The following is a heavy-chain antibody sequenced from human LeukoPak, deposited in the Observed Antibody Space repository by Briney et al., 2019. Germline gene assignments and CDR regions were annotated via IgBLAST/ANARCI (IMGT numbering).Heavy chain of an antibody. J-gene: IGHJ3*02. Sequence: PSETLSLTCTVSGGSINSYVWSWIRQPPGKGLEWIGYIYYNGSANCNPSLKSRVTMSVDTSKNQFSLELSSVIAADTAVYYCAKAMTRTKNAFEIWGQGTMVTVSS. CDR2: IYYNGSA. CDR3: AKAMTRTKNAFEI. V-gene: IGHV4-59*12. CDR1: GGSINSYV. D-gene: IGHD1-1*01.